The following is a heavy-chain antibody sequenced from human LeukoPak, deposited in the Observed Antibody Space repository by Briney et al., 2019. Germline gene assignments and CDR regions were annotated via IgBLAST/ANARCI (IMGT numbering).Heavy chain of an antibody. V-gene: IGHV1-18*01. CDR2: ISAYNGNT. CDR3: ARDHGVIAYYYGMDV. Sequence: ASVKVSCKASGYTFTNFGISWVRQAPGQGLEWMGWISAYNGNTNYAQKLQGRVTMTTDTSTSTAYMELRSLRSDDTAVYYCARDHGVIAYYYGMDVWGQGTTVTVSS. D-gene: IGHD4-17*01. J-gene: IGHJ6*02. CDR1: GYTFTNFG.